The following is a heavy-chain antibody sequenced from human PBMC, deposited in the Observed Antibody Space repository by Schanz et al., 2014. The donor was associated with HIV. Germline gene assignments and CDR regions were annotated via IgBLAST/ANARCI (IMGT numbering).Heavy chain of an antibody. CDR3: ARDRISTVGAPHFDL. Sequence: VQLLESGGGVVQPVLKLSCAASGFSLSCCGMHWVRQAPGKGLEWVASITSSGSYRYYADSVKGQFTISRDNAKKSLYLQMNSLRTEDTAVYYCARDRISTVGAPHFDLWGQGTLVTVSS. J-gene: IGHJ4*02. CDR1: GFSLSCCG. D-gene: IGHD1-26*01. V-gene: IGHV3-21*01. CDR2: ITSSGSYR.